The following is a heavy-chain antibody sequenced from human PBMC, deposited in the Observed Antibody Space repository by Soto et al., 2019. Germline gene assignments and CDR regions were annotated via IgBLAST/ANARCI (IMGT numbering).Heavy chain of an antibody. CDR3: ARTTWGYGEPLDS. D-gene: IGHD4-17*01. CDR1: GFTFDDYA. Sequence: EVHLVESGGGVAQPGGSLRLSCATSGFTFDDYAMHWVRQAPGKGLEWVSGISWNSDNTGYADSVKGRFTISRDNAKRSLCLQMNSLRSEDTAFYCCARTTWGYGEPLDSWGQGTLVTVSS. J-gene: IGHJ4*02. CDR2: ISWNSDNT. V-gene: IGHV3-9*01.